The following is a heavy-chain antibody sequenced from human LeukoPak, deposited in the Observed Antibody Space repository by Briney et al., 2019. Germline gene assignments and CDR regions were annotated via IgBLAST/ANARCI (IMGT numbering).Heavy chain of an antibody. D-gene: IGHD6-13*01. V-gene: IGHV3-21*01. Sequence: GGSLRLSCAASGFTFSSHGMNWVRQAPGKGLEWVSGISPNGVITYYADSVKGRFTISRDNAKNSLYLQMNSLRAEDTAVYYCARGRKSGGSRSSNYYYYYMDVWGKGTTVTISS. J-gene: IGHJ6*03. CDR1: GFTFSSHG. CDR3: ARGRKSGGSRSSNYYYYYMDV. CDR2: ISPNGVIT.